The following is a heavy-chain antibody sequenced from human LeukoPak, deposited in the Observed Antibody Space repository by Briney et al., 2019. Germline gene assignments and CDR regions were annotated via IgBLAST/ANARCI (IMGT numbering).Heavy chain of an antibody. V-gene: IGHV4-39*01. Sequence: SETLSLTYTVSGGSISSSSYYWGWIRQPPGKGLEWIGSIYYSGSTYYNPSLKSRVTISVDTSKNQFSLKLSSVTAADTAVYYCARPAGYYDFWSGSDDMDVWGQGTTVTVSS. CDR1: GGSISSSSYY. CDR2: IYYSGST. CDR3: ARPAGYYDFWSGSDDMDV. J-gene: IGHJ6*02. D-gene: IGHD3-3*01.